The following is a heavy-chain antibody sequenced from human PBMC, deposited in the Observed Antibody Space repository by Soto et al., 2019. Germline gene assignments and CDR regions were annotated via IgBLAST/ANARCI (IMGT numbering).Heavy chain of an antibody. J-gene: IGHJ6*02. CDR2: ISGSGGST. CDR1: GFTFSSYA. Sequence: PGGSVRLSCAASGFTFSSYAMSWVRQAPGKGLEWVSAISGSGGSTYYADSVKGRFTISRDNSKNTLYLQMNSLRAEDTAVYYCAKDINPGLGYCSGGSCYSGYYYYGMDVWGQGTTVTVSS. D-gene: IGHD2-15*01. CDR3: AKDINPGLGYCSGGSCYSGYYYYGMDV. V-gene: IGHV3-23*01.